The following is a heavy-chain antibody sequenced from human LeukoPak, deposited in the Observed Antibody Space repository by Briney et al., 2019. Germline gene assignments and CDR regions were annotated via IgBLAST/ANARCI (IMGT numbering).Heavy chain of an antibody. D-gene: IGHD1-26*01. J-gene: IGHJ4*02. CDR2: LYRGGAT. V-gene: IGHV3-66*01. Sequence: GGSLRLSCAASGFTVSSNYMSWVRQAPGKGLEGDSLLYRGGATYYADPVKGRFTISRDNAKNTLYLQMNSLRAEDTSVYYCARDRNTGSSYENLFENWGQGSLVTVSS. CDR1: GFTVSSNY. CDR3: ARDRNTGSSYENLFEN.